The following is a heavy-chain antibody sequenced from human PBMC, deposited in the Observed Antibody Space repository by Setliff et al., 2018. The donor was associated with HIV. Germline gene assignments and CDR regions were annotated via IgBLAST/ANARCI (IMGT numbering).Heavy chain of an antibody. J-gene: IGHJ5*02. CDR3: AGDNGANGGPAWLGP. CDR1: GGSITSGIYS. Sequence: SETLSLTCTVSGGSITSGIYSWSWIRQPPGKGLEWIGYVYQSGSTYYKPSLKSRVTMSVDRSKNQFSLKIDSVTAADTAVYFCAGDNGANGGPAWLGPWGQGILVTVSS. D-gene: IGHD2-8*01. V-gene: IGHV4-30-2*01. CDR2: VYQSGST.